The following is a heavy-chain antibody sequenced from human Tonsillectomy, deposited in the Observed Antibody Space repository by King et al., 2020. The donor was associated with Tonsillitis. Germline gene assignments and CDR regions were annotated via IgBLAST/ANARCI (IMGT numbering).Heavy chain of an antibody. J-gene: IGHJ4*02. CDR3: ARGWIGTTFYSDY. Sequence: VQLQQWGAGLLKPSETLSLTCAVYGGSLSGYHWSWIRQSPGRGLEYVGEISDSGSTNHNPSLKSRVTILVDKPKNQFSLKLNSVTAADTAVYFCARGWIGTTFYSDYWGQGTLVTVSS. V-gene: IGHV4-34*01. CDR1: GGSLSGYH. D-gene: IGHD1-1*01. CDR2: ISDSGST.